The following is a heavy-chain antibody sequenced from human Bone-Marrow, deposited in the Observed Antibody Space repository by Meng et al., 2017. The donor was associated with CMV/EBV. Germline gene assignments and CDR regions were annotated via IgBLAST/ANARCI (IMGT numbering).Heavy chain of an antibody. CDR3: ASGYGGSSH. Sequence: GSLKISCAASGFTFSSYEMNWVRQAPGKGLEWVSYISSSGSTIYDADSVKGRFTISRDNAKNSLYLQMSSLRAEDTAVYYCASGYGGSSHWGQGTPVTVSS. D-gene: IGHD1-26*01. J-gene: IGHJ4*02. V-gene: IGHV3-48*03. CDR1: GFTFSSYE. CDR2: ISSSGSTI.